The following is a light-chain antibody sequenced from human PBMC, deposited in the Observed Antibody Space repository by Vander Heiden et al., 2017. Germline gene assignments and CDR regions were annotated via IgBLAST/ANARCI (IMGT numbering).Light chain of an antibody. CDR2: DAS. J-gene: IGKJ4*01. V-gene: IGKV3-11*01. CDR3: QQRSNWPLSLT. Sequence: EIVLTQSPPTLSLSPGERATLPCRASQSVSSYLAWYQQKPGQAPRLLIYDASNRATGIPARFSGSGSGTDFTLTISSLEPEDFAVYYCQQRSNWPLSLTFGGGTKVEIK. CDR1: QSVSSY.